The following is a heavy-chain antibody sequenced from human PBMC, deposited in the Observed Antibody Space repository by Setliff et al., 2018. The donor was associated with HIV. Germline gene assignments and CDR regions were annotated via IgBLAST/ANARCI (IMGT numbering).Heavy chain of an antibody. CDR2: INPNSGGT. D-gene: IGHD4-4*01. V-gene: IGHV1-2*06. CDR1: GCTFTGYY. J-gene: IGHJ6*03. CDR3: ARGGVTFYYYYYYMDV. Sequence: ASVKVSCKASGCTFTGYYMHWVRQAPGQGLEWMGRINPNSGGTNYAQKFQGRVTMTRDTSISTAYMELSRLRSDDTAVYYCARGGVTFYYYYYYMDVWGKGTTVTVSS.